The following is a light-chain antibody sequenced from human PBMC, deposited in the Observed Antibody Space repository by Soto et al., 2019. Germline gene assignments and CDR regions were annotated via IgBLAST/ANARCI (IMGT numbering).Light chain of an antibody. Sequence: DIQMTQSPSSLSASVGDIVTISCRASQNINDYLNWYQQKPGQAPKLLIYAASSLHIGVPSRFSVTGSGTDFTLTISSLQPEDFATYYCQQSYSTLTFGGGTKVEIK. CDR3: QQSYSTLT. CDR2: AAS. J-gene: IGKJ4*01. CDR1: QNINDY. V-gene: IGKV1-39*01.